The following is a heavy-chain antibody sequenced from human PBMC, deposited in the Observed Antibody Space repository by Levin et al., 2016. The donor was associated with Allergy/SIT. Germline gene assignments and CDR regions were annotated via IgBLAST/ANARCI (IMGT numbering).Heavy chain of an antibody. J-gene: IGHJ4*02. Sequence: SETLSLTCTVSGGSISSGGYYWSWIRQHPGKGLEWIGYIYYSGSTYYNPSLKSRVTISVDTSKNQFSLKLSSVTAADTAVYYCARRIAAAGLYYFDYWGQGTLVTVSS. CDR3: ARRIAAAGLYYFDY. CDR1: GGSISSGGYY. CDR2: IYYSGST. V-gene: IGHV4-31*03. D-gene: IGHD6-13*01.